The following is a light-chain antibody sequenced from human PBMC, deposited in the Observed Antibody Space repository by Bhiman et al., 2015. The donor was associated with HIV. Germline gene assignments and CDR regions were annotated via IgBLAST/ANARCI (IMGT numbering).Light chain of an antibody. CDR2: GKN. CDR3: DSRDSYALV. V-gene: IGLV3-19*01. CDR1: SLRNYY. Sequence: SSELTQDPAVSVALGQTVRITCQGDSLRNYYASWYQQKPGQAPLLVIYGKNNRPSGIPDRFSGSSSGNTASLTITGAQAEDEADYYCDSRDSYALVFGGGTKLTVL. J-gene: IGLJ3*02.